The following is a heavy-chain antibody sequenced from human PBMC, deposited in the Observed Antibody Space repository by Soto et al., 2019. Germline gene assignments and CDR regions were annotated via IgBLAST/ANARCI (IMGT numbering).Heavy chain of an antibody. D-gene: IGHD6-25*01. Sequence: SETLSLTCAVYGGSFSGYYWTWIRQPPEKGLEWIGEINHSGSTNQNPSLKSRVSMSVDRSKNQFSLRLRSVTAADTAVYYCARGISVMAAFAGDAPDKYFFDSWSLGTLVTVSS. CDR2: INHSGST. CDR3: ARGISVMAAFAGDAPDKYFFDS. V-gene: IGHV4-34*01. CDR1: GGSFSGYY. J-gene: IGHJ4*02.